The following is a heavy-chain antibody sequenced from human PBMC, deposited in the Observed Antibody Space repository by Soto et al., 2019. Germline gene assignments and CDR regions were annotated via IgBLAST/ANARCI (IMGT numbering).Heavy chain of an antibody. J-gene: IGHJ6*02. V-gene: IGHV4-34*01. Sequence: NPSETLSLTCAVYGGSFSGYYWSWIRQPPGKGLEWIGEINHSGSTNYNPSLKSRVTISVDTSKNQFSLKLSSVTAADTAVYYCARHRSYYDSSAPTKPYYYYGMDVWGQGTTVTVSS. CDR2: INHSGST. CDR3: ARHRSYYDSSAPTKPYYYYGMDV. CDR1: GGSFSGYY. D-gene: IGHD3-22*01.